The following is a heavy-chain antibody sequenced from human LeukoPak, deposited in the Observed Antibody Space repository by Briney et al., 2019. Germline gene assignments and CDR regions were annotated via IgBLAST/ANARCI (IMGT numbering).Heavy chain of an antibody. CDR2: VNPNSGGT. V-gene: IGHV1-2*06. CDR3: ARRGDYVDY. J-gene: IGHJ4*02. D-gene: IGHD3-16*01. CDR1: GYTFTGYY. Sequence: ASVKVSCKASGYTFTGYYMHWVRQAPGQGLEWMGRVNPNSGGTSYAQKFQGRVTMTRDTSTSTVYMELSSLRSEDTAVYYCARRGDYVDYWGQGTLVTVSS.